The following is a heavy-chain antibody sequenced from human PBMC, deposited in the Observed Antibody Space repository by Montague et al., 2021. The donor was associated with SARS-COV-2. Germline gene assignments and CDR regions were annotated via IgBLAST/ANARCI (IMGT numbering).Heavy chain of an antibody. CDR2: INGDGSRT. Sequence: SLRLSCAASGFTFSDSWMHWVRQAPGKGLVWVSGINGDGSRTVYADSVKGRFTISRDNAKNTLFLQMNILRAEDTADYYCGRGYSDWGQGTLVTVSS. V-gene: IGHV3-74*03. CDR1: GFTFSDSW. D-gene: IGHD1-1*01. J-gene: IGHJ4*02. CDR3: GRGYSD.